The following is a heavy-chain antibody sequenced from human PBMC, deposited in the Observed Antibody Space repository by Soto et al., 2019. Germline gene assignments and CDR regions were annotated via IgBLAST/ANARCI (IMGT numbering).Heavy chain of an antibody. CDR1: GGTFSSYA. V-gene: IGHV1-69*13. CDR3: AGGPLGIAAAGTWFDP. CDR2: IIPIFGTA. J-gene: IGHJ5*02. Sequence: SVKVSCKASGGTFSSYAISWVRQAPGQGLEWMGGIIPIFGTANYAQKFRGRVTITADESTSTAYMELSSLRSEDTAVFYCAGGPLGIAAAGTWFDPWGQGTLVTVSS. D-gene: IGHD6-13*01.